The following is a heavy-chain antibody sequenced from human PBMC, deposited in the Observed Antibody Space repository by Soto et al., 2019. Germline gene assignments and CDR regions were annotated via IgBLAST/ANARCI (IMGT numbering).Heavy chain of an antibody. CDR3: AGSHDYGDYEVDY. V-gene: IGHV4-59*01. Sequence: SETLSLTCTVSGGSISSYYWSWIRQPPGKGLEWIGYIYYSGSTNYNPSLKSRVTISVDTSKNQFSLKLSSVTAADTAVYYCAGSHDYGDYEVDYWGQGTLVTVSS. CDR2: IYYSGST. D-gene: IGHD4-17*01. CDR1: GGSISSYY. J-gene: IGHJ4*02.